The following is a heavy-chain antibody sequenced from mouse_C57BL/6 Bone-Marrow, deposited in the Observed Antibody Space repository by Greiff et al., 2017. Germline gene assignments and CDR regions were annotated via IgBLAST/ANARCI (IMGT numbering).Heavy chain of an antibody. D-gene: IGHD2-10*02. CDR2: IYPRSGNT. CDR3: ARSIPYAMDY. J-gene: IGHJ4*01. CDR1: GYTFTSYG. Sequence: QVQLQQSGAELARPGASVKLSCKASGYTFTSYGISWVKQRTGQGLEWIGEIYPRSGNTYYNEKFKGKATLTADKSSSTAYMERRILTSEDSAVYFCARSIPYAMDYWGQGTSVTVSS. V-gene: IGHV1-81*01.